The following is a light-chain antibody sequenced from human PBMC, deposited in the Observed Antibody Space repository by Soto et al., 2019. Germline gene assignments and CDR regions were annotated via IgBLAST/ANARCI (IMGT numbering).Light chain of an antibody. CDR3: QHYGSSLWT. J-gene: IGKJ1*01. CDR2: GAS. CDR1: QSVSNNY. Sequence: EIVLTQSPGTLSLSPGERATLSCRASQSVSNNYLAWYQQKPGQAPRLLIYGASTRATGIPDRFGGSGSGTDFTLTISRLEPEDFAVYYCQHYGSSLWTFGQGTKVDIK. V-gene: IGKV3-20*01.